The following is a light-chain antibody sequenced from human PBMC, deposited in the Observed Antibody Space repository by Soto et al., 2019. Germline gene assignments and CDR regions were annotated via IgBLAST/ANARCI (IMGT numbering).Light chain of an antibody. Sequence: DIQMTQSPSTLSASVGDRVTITCRASQTISNWLAWYQQKPGKAPKLLIYAASSLQSGVPSRFSGSGSGTDFTLTISSLQPEDFATYYCQQSYSPPPVTFGQGTRLEI. CDR1: QTISNW. CDR2: AAS. J-gene: IGKJ5*01. CDR3: QQSYSPPPVT. V-gene: IGKV1-39*01.